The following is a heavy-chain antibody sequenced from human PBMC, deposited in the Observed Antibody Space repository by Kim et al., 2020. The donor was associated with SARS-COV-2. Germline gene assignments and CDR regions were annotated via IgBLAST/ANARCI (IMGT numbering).Heavy chain of an antibody. CDR2: INHSGST. CDR3: ARRNHGEVSRTKYWYFDL. Sequence: SETLSLTCAVYGGSFSGYYWSWIRQPPGKGLEWIGEINHSGSTNYNPSLKSRVTISVDTSKNQFSLKLSSVTAADTAVYYCARRNHGEVSRTKYWYFDLWGRGTLVTVSS. D-gene: IGHD4-17*01. J-gene: IGHJ2*01. CDR1: GGSFSGYY. V-gene: IGHV4-34*01.